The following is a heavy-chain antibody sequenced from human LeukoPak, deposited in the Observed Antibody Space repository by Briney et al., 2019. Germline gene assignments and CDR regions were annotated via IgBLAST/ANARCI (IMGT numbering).Heavy chain of an antibody. Sequence: PSETLSLTCSVSGGSMNSYYWSWIRQSPGRGLEWIGYIYYSGSTNYNPSLKSRVTISVDTSKDQFSLKLSSVTAADTAVYYCARHVWLQPFDYWGQGTLVTVSS. CDR3: ARHVWLQPFDY. D-gene: IGHD3-9*01. CDR2: IYYSGST. J-gene: IGHJ4*02. V-gene: IGHV4-59*08. CDR1: GGSMNSYY.